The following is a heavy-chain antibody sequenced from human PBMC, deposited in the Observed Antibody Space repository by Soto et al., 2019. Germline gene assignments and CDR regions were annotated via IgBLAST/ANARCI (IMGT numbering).Heavy chain of an antibody. J-gene: IGHJ4*02. Sequence: SETLSLTCTVSGGSISSYYWSWIRQPPGKGLEWIGYIYYSGSTNYNPSLKSRVTISVDTSKNQFSLKLSSVTAADTAVYYCAGGRIYFDWFGSFDYWGQGTLATVPS. CDR1: GGSISSYY. CDR2: IYYSGST. D-gene: IGHD3-9*01. CDR3: AGGRIYFDWFGSFDY. V-gene: IGHV4-59*01.